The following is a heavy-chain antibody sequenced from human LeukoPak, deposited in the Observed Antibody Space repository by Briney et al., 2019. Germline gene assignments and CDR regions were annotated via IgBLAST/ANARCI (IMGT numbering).Heavy chain of an antibody. D-gene: IGHD3-10*01. V-gene: IGHV1-2*02. CDR2: INPNSGGT. CDR3: ARDLGFDGSGSSFDY. Sequence: GASVKVSCKASGYTFTGYYMHWVRQAPGQGLEWMGWINPNSGGTNYAQKFQGRVTMTRDTSISTAYMELSRLRSDDTAVYYCARDLGFDGSGSSFDYWGQGTLVTVSS. CDR1: GYTFTGYY. J-gene: IGHJ4*02.